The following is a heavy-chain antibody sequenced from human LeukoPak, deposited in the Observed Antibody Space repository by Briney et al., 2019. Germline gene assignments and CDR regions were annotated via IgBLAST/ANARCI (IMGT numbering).Heavy chain of an antibody. CDR1: GFTFSSYA. CDR2: ISGSGGSP. D-gene: IGHD3-22*01. CDR3: VFGGNYYDSSGYQTFDI. Sequence: GGSLRLSCAASGFTFSSYAMSWVRQAPGKGLEWVSAISGSGGSPYYADSVKGRFTISRDNSKNTLYLQMNSLRAEDTAVYYCVFGGNYYDSSGYQTFDIWGQGTMVTVSS. V-gene: IGHV3-23*01. J-gene: IGHJ3*02.